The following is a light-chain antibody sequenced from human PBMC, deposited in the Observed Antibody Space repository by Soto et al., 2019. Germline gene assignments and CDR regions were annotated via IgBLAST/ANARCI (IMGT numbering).Light chain of an antibody. CDR1: QSISSY. V-gene: IGKV1-39*01. Sequence: DIQMTQSPSSLSASVGDRVTITCRASQSISSYLNWYQQKPGKAPKLLIYAASSLQSGVPSRFSVSGSGTDFTHTISSLQPDDFGSYYCQQSYFPAVPVGQATKVDI. J-gene: IGKJ1*01. CDR2: AAS. CDR3: QQSYFPAVP.